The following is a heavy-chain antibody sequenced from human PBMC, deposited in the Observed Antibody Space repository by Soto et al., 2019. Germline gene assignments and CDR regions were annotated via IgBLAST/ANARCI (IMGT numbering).Heavy chain of an antibody. Sequence: QVQLQESGPGLVKPSETLSLTCTVSGGSISSYYWSWIRQPPGKGLEWIGYIYYSGSTNYNPSLKRRVTISVDTSKNQFSLKVSSVTAADTAVYYCARDGLGYCSGGSCPIGWFDPWGQGTLVTVSS. CDR3: ARDGLGYCSGGSCPIGWFDP. D-gene: IGHD2-15*01. J-gene: IGHJ5*02. CDR1: GGSISSYY. V-gene: IGHV4-59*01. CDR2: IYYSGST.